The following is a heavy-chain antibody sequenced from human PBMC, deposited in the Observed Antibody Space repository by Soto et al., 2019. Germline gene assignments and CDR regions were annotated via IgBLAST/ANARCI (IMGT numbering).Heavy chain of an antibody. Sequence: SETLSLTCDVYNGSFSGYYWSWIRQPPGKGLEWIGEINHRGSTIYNPSLKSRVTISVDTSNNHFSLKLTSVTAADTAVYFCARGHVVRLNANRYRHRWFDTWGQGTLVTVSS. V-gene: IGHV4-34*01. CDR2: INHRGST. D-gene: IGHD2-15*01. J-gene: IGHJ5*02. CDR1: NGSFSGYY. CDR3: ARGHVVRLNANRYRHRWFDT.